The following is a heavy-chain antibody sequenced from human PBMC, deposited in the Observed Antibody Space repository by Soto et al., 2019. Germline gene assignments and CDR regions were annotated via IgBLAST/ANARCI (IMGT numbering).Heavy chain of an antibody. CDR1: GFLFSNAW. D-gene: IGHD3-16*01. V-gene: IGHV3-15*01. CDR3: LTDPIKLWSDDY. CDR2: IKSQSDGVAT. J-gene: IGHJ4*02. Sequence: AGSLRLSCGGSGFLFSNAWMRWVRKGPGRGLEWVARIKSQSDGVATEYAAVVKGRFTISRDDSNNEVYLXIQSPTSDKTGVDYCLTDPIKLWSDDYWGQTTPVTVS.